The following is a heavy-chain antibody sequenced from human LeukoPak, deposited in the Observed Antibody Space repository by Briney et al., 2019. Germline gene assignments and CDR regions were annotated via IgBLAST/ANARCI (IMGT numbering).Heavy chain of an antibody. CDR1: GGSISSYY. CDR2: INHSGST. CDR3: ARGSSGWHHFDY. Sequence: PSETLSLTCTVSGGSISSYYWSWIRQPPGKGLEWIGEINHSGSTNYNPSLKSRVTISVDTSKNQFSLKLSSVTAADTAVYYCARGSSGWHHFDYWGQGTLVTVSS. V-gene: IGHV4-34*01. D-gene: IGHD6-19*01. J-gene: IGHJ4*02.